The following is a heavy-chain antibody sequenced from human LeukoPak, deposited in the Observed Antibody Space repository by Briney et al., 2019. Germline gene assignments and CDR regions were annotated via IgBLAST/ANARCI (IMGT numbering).Heavy chain of an antibody. CDR1: GGSISSYY. J-gene: IGHJ4*02. CDR2: IYYRST. V-gene: IGHV4-59*01. D-gene: IGHD6-19*01. Sequence: PSETLSLTCTVSGGSISSYYWSWIRQPSGKGLEWIGYIYYRSTNYNPSLKSRVTISVDTSKNQFSLKVSSVTAADTAVYYCASIAVSGTVDYWGQGTLVTVSS. CDR3: ASIAVSGTVDY.